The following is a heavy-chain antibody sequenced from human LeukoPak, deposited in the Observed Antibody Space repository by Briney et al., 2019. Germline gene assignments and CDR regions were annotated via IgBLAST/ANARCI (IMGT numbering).Heavy chain of an antibody. CDR1: GFTFSTYW. CDR3: AKDQYGGNPQYYFDY. J-gene: IGHJ4*02. D-gene: IGHD4-23*01. Sequence: GGSLRLSCAASGFTFSTYWMSWVRQAPGKGLEWVANIKQDGSEKYYVDSVKGRFTISRDNSKSTLYLQMNSLRAEDTAVYYCAKDQYGGNPQYYFDYWGQGTLVTVSS. V-gene: IGHV3-7*05. CDR2: IKQDGSEK.